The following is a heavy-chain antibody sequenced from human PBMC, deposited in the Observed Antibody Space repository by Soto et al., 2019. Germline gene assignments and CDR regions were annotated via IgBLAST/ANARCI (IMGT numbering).Heavy chain of an antibody. V-gene: IGHV4-31*03. CDR2: IYYSGST. J-gene: IGHJ4*02. D-gene: IGHD2-2*01. CDR1: GGSISSGGYY. Sequence: SETLSLTCTVSGGSISSGGYYWSWIRQHPGKGLEWIGYIYYSGSTYYNPSLKSRVTISVDTSKNQFSLKLSSVTAADTAVYYCASGKLGYCSSTSCYYFDYWGQGTLVTVSS. CDR3: ASGKLGYCSSTSCYYFDY.